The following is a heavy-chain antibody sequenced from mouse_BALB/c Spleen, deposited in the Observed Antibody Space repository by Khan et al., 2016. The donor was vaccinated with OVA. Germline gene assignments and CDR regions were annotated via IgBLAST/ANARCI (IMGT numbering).Heavy chain of an antibody. CDR1: GFSLTNYG. V-gene: IGHV2-6-1*01. CDR2: IRSDGST. CDR3: ARQPYYHYNIMDY. J-gene: IGHJ4*01. D-gene: IGHD2-10*01. Sequence: QVQLKQSGPGLVAPSQSLSITCTISGFSLTNYGVHWVRQPPGKGLEWLVVIRSDGSTTYNSAPKSSLTIIKDNSKSHVFFIMNSLQTDDTAMYYCARQPYYHYNIMDYWGQGTSGTVSS.